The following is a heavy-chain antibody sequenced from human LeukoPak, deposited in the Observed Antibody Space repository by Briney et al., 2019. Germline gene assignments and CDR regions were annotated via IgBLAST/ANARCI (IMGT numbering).Heavy chain of an antibody. Sequence: PGGSLRLSCAASGFTFSSYGMHWVRQAPGKGLEWVAVIWYDGSNKYYADSVKGRFTISRDNSKNTLYLQMNSLRAEDTAVYYCARERAGYNPLIDYWGQGTLVTVSS. J-gene: IGHJ4*02. CDR2: IWYDGSNK. D-gene: IGHD5-24*01. CDR1: GFTFSSYG. CDR3: ARERAGYNPLIDY. V-gene: IGHV3-33*01.